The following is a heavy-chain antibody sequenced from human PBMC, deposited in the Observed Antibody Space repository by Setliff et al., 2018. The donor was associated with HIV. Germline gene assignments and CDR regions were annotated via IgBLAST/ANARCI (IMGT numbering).Heavy chain of an antibody. Sequence: SVTLSLTCTVSSGSISSTSSYWGWIRQPPGKGLEWIVSVYYSGTTYYNPSLKSRVTISVDTSKSQFSLQLNSMTAADTALYYCARHRYNWYFDVWGRGTLVTVSS. J-gene: IGHJ2*01. CDR1: SGSISSTSSY. CDR2: VYYSGTT. V-gene: IGHV4-39*01. D-gene: IGHD1-26*01. CDR3: ARHRYNWYFDV.